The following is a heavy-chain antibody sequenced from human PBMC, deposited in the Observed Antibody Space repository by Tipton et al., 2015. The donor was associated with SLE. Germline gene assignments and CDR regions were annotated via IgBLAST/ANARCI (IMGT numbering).Heavy chain of an antibody. CDR3: ARGRAQPLDY. Sequence: TLSLTCSVSGGSINSHFWSWIRQSPGKGLEWIGYIYYSGTTNYNPSLKSRVTISIDTSKNQFSLRLSSVTAADTAVYYCARGRAQPLDYWGQGTLVTVSS. J-gene: IGHJ4*02. CDR1: GGSINSHF. V-gene: IGHV4-59*11. CDR2: IYYSGTT.